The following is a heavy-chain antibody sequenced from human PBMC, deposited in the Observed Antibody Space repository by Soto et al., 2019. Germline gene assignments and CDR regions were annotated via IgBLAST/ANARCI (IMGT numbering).Heavy chain of an antibody. CDR1: GGTFSSYA. J-gene: IGHJ4*02. D-gene: IGHD6-19*01. CDR3: ARVVRSSGWDRLDY. CDR2: IIPIFGTA. V-gene: IGHV1-69*13. Sequence: ASVKVSCKASGGTFSSYAISWVRQAPGQGLEWMGGIIPIFGTANYAQKFQGRVTITADESTSTAYRELSSLRSEDTAVYYCARVVRSSGWDRLDYWGQGTLVTVSS.